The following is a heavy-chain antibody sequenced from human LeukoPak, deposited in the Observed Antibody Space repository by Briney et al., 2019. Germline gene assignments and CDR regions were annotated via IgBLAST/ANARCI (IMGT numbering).Heavy chain of an antibody. CDR3: ARSTGYSSGWRYFDY. J-gene: IGHJ4*02. Sequence: ASVKVSCKASGYTFTGYYMQWVRQTPGQGLEWRGGINPNSGGTNYAQKFQGRVTMTRDTSISTAYMELSRLRSDDTAVYYCARSTGYSSGWRYFDYWGQGTLVTVSS. CDR2: INPNSGGT. D-gene: IGHD6-19*01. CDR1: GYTFTGYY. V-gene: IGHV1-2*02.